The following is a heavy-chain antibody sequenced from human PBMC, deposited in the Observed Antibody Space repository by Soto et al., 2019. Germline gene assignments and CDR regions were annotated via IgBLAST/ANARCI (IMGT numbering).Heavy chain of an antibody. V-gene: IGHV4-39*01. D-gene: IGHD1-1*01. Sequence: SETLSLTCAVSGGSISSSNHYWDWIRQPPGKGPEWIGRIYYSGSTYYNPSLKSRVTISVDTSKNQFSLKLSSVTAADTAVYYCARRELEPTNNDAFHIWGQGTMVTV. J-gene: IGHJ3*02. CDR1: GGSISSSNHY. CDR2: IYYSGST. CDR3: ARRELEPTNNDAFHI.